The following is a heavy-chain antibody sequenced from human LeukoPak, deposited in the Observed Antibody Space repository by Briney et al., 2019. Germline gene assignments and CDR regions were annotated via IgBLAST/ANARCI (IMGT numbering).Heavy chain of an antibody. CDR3: ARVGGSGSYSLYYFDY. Sequence: PSETLSLTCTVSGGSISSYYWSWIRQPPGKGLEWIGYIYYSGSTNYNPSLKSRVTISVDTSKNQFSLKLSSVTAADTAVYYCARVGGSGSYSLYYFDYWGQGTLVTVSS. V-gene: IGHV4-59*01. CDR2: IYYSGST. CDR1: GGSISSYY. J-gene: IGHJ4*02. D-gene: IGHD3-10*01.